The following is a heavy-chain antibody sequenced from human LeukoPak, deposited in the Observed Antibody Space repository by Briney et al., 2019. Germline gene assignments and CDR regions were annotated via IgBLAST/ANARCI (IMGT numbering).Heavy chain of an antibody. CDR2: IYYRGST. CDR3: ARSPYCSSTSCYTLNWFDL. CDR1: GGSISSSSYY. V-gene: IGHV4-39*07. D-gene: IGHD2-2*02. Sequence: SVTLSLPCTVSGGSISSSSYYWGWIRQPPGKGLEWFGSIYYRGSTYYNPSLKSRVTISVDTSKNQFSLKLSSVTAADTAVYYCARSPYCSSTSCYTLNWFDLRGQGTRVSVSS. J-gene: IGHJ5*02.